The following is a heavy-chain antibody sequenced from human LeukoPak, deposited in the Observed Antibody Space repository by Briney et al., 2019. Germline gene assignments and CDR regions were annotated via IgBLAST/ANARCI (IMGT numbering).Heavy chain of an antibody. V-gene: IGHV4-31*03. D-gene: IGHD3-22*01. J-gene: IGHJ4*02. Sequence: PSETLSLTCTVSGGSISSGAYYWSWIRQHRGKGLEWIGYIYFTRSAYYNPSLKSRVTISVDTSKNQFSLKLSSVTAADTAIYYCARDPDPNYYDSSGLSGRFAGWGQGTLVTVSS. CDR3: ARDPDPNYYDSSGLSGRFAG. CDR1: GGSISSGAYY. CDR2: IYFTRSA.